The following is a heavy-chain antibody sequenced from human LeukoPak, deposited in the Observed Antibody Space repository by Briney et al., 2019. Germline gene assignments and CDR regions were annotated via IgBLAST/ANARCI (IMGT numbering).Heavy chain of an antibody. V-gene: IGHV4-59*01. J-gene: IGHJ4*02. Sequence: SETLSLTCTVSGGSITGYSWSWFRQSPVKGLEWIGYISYRGATNSNPSLKSRVTVSLDMSKNQFFLKLNSVTAADTAVYYCARGTAAVYWGQGTLVTVSS. CDR3: ARGTAAVY. CDR2: ISYRGAT. D-gene: IGHD6-25*01. CDR1: GGSITGYS.